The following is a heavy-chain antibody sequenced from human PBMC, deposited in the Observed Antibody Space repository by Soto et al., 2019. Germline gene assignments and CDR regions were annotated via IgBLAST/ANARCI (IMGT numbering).Heavy chain of an antibody. Sequence: PGGSLRLSCAASGFTFSDYYMTWIRQAPGKGLEYVSAISSNGGSTYYANSVKGRFTISRDNSKNTLYLQMGSLRAEDMAVYYCARDSSSSEGFAYWGQGTLVTVSS. J-gene: IGHJ4*02. CDR2: ISSNGGST. D-gene: IGHD6-6*01. CDR3: ARDSSSSEGFAY. V-gene: IGHV3-64*01. CDR1: GFTFSDYY.